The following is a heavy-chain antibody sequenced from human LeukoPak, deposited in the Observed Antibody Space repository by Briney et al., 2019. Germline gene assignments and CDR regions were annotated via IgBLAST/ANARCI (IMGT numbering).Heavy chain of an antibody. CDR3: ARCPHYYYGMDV. Sequence: GASVKVSCKASGYTFTGYYMRWVRQAPGQGLEWMGWISPNSGGTNYAQKFQGRVTMTRDTSISTAYMELSRLRSDDTAVYYCARCPHYYYGMDVWGQGTTVTVSS. J-gene: IGHJ6*02. V-gene: IGHV1-2*02. CDR1: GYTFTGYY. CDR2: ISPNSGGT.